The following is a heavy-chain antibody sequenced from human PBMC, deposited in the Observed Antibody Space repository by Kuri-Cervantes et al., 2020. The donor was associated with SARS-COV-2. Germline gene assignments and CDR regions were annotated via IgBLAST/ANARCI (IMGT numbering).Heavy chain of an antibody. D-gene: IGHD2-8*02. CDR3: ASGGGLYWLSY. CDR1: GYTLTELS. CDR2: SNAGNGNT. J-gene: IGHJ4*02. V-gene: IGHV1-3*02. Sequence: ASVKVSCKVSGYTLTELSMHWVRQAPGKGLEWMGWSNAGNGNTKYSQEFQGRVTITRDTSASTAYMELSSLRSEDMAVYYCASGGGLYWLSYWGQGTLVTVSS.